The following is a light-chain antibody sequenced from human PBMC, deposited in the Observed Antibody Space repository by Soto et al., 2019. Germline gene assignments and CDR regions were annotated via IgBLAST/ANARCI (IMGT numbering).Light chain of an antibody. Sequence: EIVMTQSPATLSVFPGERANLSCRARQSVSSQLAWYQQIPGQAPRLLIYDASTRATGIPARFSGSGSGTEFTLTISSLQSQDFAVYSCQQYSDWPPTFGQGTKVDIK. CDR1: QSVSSQ. J-gene: IGKJ1*01. CDR3: QQYSDWPPT. V-gene: IGKV3-15*01. CDR2: DAS.